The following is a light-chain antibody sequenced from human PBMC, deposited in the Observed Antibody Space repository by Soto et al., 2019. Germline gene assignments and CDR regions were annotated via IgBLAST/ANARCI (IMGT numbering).Light chain of an antibody. Sequence: PLTQSPSSLSASVGDRVTITCRASQGISSYLAWYQQKPGNAPKLLIYAASTLQSGFPSRFSGSGSGTDFTLTISNLQPEDFATYYCQQLHSFPLTFGGGTKVEIK. CDR1: QGISSY. CDR3: QQLHSFPLT. J-gene: IGKJ4*01. CDR2: AAS. V-gene: IGKV1-9*01.